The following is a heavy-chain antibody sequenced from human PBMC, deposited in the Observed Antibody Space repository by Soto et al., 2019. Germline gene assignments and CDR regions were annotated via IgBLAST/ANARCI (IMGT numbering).Heavy chain of an antibody. D-gene: IGHD3-3*02. J-gene: IGHJ6*01. CDR1: GGTFRTSA. CDR3: ARDKDRQQLGGNYYYIMDV. V-gene: IGHV1-69*12. CDR2: IMPVFSTP. Sequence: QVQLVQSGAEVKKPGSSVKVSCKTSGGTFRTSAISWVRQAPGQGLEWMGGIMPVFSTPDYAQKFQGRVTITADESTGTDYMEQSSLRSEETAVYYCARDKDRQQLGGNYYYIMDVWGQGTTVTVTS.